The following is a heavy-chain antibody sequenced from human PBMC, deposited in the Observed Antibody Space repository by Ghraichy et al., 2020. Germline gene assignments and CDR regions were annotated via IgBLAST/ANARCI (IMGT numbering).Heavy chain of an antibody. CDR1: GFTFSDYA. CDR3: WRDRLSYNWNAGVGS. V-gene: IGHV3-30-3*01. D-gene: IGHD1-20*01. Sequence: GGSLRLSCAASGFTFSDYAMHWVRQAPGKGLEWVAVISYNGGNKYFADSVKGRFTISRDNSKDTLYLQMNSLRAEDTAVYYCWRDRLSYNWNAGVGSWGQGTLVAVSS. CDR2: ISYNGGNK. J-gene: IGHJ4*02.